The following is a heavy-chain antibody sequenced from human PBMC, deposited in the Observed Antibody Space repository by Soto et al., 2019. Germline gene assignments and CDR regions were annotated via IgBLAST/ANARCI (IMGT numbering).Heavy chain of an antibody. CDR1: GYTFTSYY. D-gene: IGHD6-13*01. V-gene: IGHV1-46*03. CDR2: INPSGGST. Sequence: QVQLVQSGAEVKKPGASVKVSCKASGYTFTSYYMHWVRQAPGQGLEWMGIINPSGGSTSYAQKLQGRVTMTRDTSTSTVYMELSSLRSEDTAVYYCASKGTSVSGYSSSWKDYYYYGMDVWGQGTTVTVSS. J-gene: IGHJ6*02. CDR3: ASKGTSVSGYSSSWKDYYYYGMDV.